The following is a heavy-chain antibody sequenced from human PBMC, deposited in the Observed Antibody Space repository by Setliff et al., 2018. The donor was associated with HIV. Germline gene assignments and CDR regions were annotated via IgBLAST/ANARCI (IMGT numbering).Heavy chain of an antibody. CDR3: ARVATYYYDGSGYYYFDY. J-gene: IGHJ4*02. V-gene: IGHV4-59*01. D-gene: IGHD3-22*01. CDR2: IYYSGST. CDR1: GGSISSYY. Sequence: PSETLSLTCTVSGGSISSYYWSWIRQPPGKGLEWIGYIYYSGSTNYNPSLKSRITISVDTSKNQFSLKLSSVTAADTAVYYCARVATYYYDGSGYYYFDYWGRGTLVTVSS.